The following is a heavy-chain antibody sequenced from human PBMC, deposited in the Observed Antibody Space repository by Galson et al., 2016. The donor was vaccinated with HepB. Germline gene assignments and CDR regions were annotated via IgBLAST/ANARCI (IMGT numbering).Heavy chain of an antibody. Sequence: TLSLTRAVSGGSISSGGYSWNWIRQPPGKGLEWIGYIYHSGSTYYNPSLKSRVTISVDRSKNQFSLKLTSVTAADTAVYYCARADGWDNWFDPWGQGTLVTVSS. CDR3: ARADGWDNWFDP. CDR2: IYHSGST. J-gene: IGHJ5*02. V-gene: IGHV4-30-2*01. D-gene: IGHD6-19*01. CDR1: GGSISSGGYS.